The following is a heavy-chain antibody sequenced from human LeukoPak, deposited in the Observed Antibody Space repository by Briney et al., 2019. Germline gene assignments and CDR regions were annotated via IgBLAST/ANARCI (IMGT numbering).Heavy chain of an antibody. CDR1: GFTFSNYG. V-gene: IGHV3-53*01. Sequence: GGSLRLSCAASGFTFSNYGMAWFRQAPGKGLEWVSVVYRAGRTYYADSVKGRFTISRDNSKNTMYLQMNSLRAEDTAVYYCARDLEVRGGAAAGRPYYYYYAMDVWGQGTTVTVSS. D-gene: IGHD6-13*01. CDR3: ARDLEVRGGAAAGRPYYYYYAMDV. CDR2: VYRAGRT. J-gene: IGHJ6*02.